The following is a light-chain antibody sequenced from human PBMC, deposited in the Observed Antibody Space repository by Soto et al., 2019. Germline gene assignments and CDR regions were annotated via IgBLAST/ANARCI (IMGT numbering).Light chain of an antibody. V-gene: IGLV2-8*01. CDR2: EVS. CDR3: SSYAGSSNLV. CDR1: SSDVGAYNY. Sequence: QSALTQPPSVSGSPGQSVTISCTGTSSDVGAYNYVSWYQQHPGKAPKLMIYEVSKRPSGVPDRFSGSKSGNTASLTVSGLQAEDEADYYCSSYAGSSNLVFGGGTKVTVL. J-gene: IGLJ2*01.